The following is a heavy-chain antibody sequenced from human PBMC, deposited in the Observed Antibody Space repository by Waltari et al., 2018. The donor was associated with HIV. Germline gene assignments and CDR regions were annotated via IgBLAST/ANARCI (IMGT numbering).Heavy chain of an antibody. CDR3: AHRLVAFGGVIAPNDAFDI. D-gene: IGHD3-16*02. V-gene: IGHV2-5*02. CDR1: GFSLSTSGVG. CDR2: IYWDDDK. Sequence: QITLKESGPTLVKPTQTLTLTCTFSGFSLSTSGVGVGWIRQPPGKALEWLALIYWDDDKRYSQSLKSRLTITKDTSKNQVVLTMTNMDPVDTATYYCAHRLVAFGGVIAPNDAFDIWGQGTMVTVSS. J-gene: IGHJ3*02.